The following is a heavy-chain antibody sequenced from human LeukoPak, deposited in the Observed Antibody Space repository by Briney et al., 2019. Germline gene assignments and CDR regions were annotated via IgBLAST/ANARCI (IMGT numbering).Heavy chain of an antibody. J-gene: IGHJ6*02. CDR2: IIPIFGPA. CDR1: GGTFSSYA. Sequence: SVKVSCKASGGTFSSYAISWVRQAPGQGLEWMGGIIPIFGPANYAQKFQGRVTITADESTSTAYMELSSLRSEDTAVYYCARDLLGTVTTGYYYYGMDVWGQGTTVTVSS. V-gene: IGHV1-69*13. CDR3: ARDLLGTVTTGYYYYGMDV. D-gene: IGHD4-17*01.